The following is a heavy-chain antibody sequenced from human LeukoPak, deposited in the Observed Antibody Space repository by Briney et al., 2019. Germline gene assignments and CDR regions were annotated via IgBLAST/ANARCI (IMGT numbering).Heavy chain of an antibody. CDR1: GFTFSTYA. Sequence: PGGSLRLSCVASGFTFSTYAMTWVRQAPGKGLEWVSGISTSGGSTYYADSVQGRFAISRDNSKNTLYLQMNSLRAEDTAVYYCARSLYSSGSWGQGTLVTVSS. D-gene: IGHD6-19*01. CDR2: ISTSGGST. V-gene: IGHV3-23*01. CDR3: ARSLYSSGS. J-gene: IGHJ4*02.